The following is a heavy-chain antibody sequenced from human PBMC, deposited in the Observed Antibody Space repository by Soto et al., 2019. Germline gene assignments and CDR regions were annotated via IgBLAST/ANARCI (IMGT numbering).Heavy chain of an antibody. CDR2: ISYDGSNK. J-gene: IGHJ5*02. CDR3: ARDLGAKEYSSSSVWFDP. D-gene: IGHD6-6*01. V-gene: IGHV3-30-3*01. CDR1: GFTFSSYA. Sequence: QVQLVESGGGVVQPGRSLRLSCAASGFTFSSYAMHWVRQAPGKGLEWVAVISYDGSNKYYADSVKGRFTISRDNSKNTLYLQMNSLRAEDTAVYYCARDLGAKEYSSSSVWFDPWGQGTLVTVSS.